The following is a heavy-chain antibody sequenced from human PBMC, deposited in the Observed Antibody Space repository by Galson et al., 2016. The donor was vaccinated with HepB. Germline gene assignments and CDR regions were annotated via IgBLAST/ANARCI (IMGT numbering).Heavy chain of an antibody. CDR1: GFTFSSHW. V-gene: IGHV3-7*03. CDR2: IKQDGSEN. D-gene: IGHD6-13*01. Sequence: SLRLSCATSGFTFSSHWMSWVRQAPGKGLEWVANIKQDGSENWYVDSVRGRFTISRDNGKNSLYLQVNSLRAEDTAVYYCARSARVSSGYWGQGTLVTVSS. J-gene: IGHJ4*02. CDR3: ARSARVSSGY.